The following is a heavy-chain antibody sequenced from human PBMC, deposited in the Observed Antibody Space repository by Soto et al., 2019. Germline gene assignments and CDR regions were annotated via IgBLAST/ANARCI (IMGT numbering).Heavy chain of an antibody. CDR2: IYYSGST. V-gene: IGHV4-31*03. CDR3: ARSVFP. J-gene: IGHJ5*02. Sequence: QVPLQESGPGLVKPSQTLSLTCTVSGGSISSGGYSWSWIRQHPGKGLEWIGYIYYSGSTYCKPSLKSRFTISVDTSTNQFSLKLSSVTAADTAVYYCARSVFPWGRGTLVTVSS. CDR1: GGSISSGGYS.